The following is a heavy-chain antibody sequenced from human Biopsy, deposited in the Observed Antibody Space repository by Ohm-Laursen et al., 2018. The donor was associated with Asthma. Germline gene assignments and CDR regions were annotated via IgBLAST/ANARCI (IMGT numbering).Heavy chain of an antibody. CDR1: GGTFNTYV. D-gene: IGHD2-2*01. CDR2: INSVFGTT. CDR3: ARKAGSCISRTCYSLDF. J-gene: IGHJ4*02. V-gene: IGHV1-69*13. Sequence: SVTVSCQSLGGTFNTYVIGSVRQAPGQGLEWMGGINSVFGTTTYPQKFQDRVTITADDSTSTVYMELSSLRSEDTAVYYCARKAGSCISRTCYSLDFWGQGTLVTVSS.